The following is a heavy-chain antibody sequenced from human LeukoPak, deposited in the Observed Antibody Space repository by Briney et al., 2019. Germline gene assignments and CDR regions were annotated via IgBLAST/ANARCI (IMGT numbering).Heavy chain of an antibody. CDR1: GFPFSNHG. J-gene: IGHJ4*02. Sequence: GGSLRLSCAASGFPFSNHGMHWVRQAPGKGLEWVAVIWYDGSKKYYGDSVKGRFTISRDDSKNTLYLQMNSLRAEDTAVYYCAREASDYYRDFWGQGTLVTVSS. CDR2: IWYDGSKK. CDR3: AREASDYYRDF. D-gene: IGHD3-3*01. V-gene: IGHV3-33*01.